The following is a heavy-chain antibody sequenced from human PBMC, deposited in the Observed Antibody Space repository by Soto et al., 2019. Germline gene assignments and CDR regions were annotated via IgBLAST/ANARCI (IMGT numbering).Heavy chain of an antibody. D-gene: IGHD4-17*01. CDR1: GFTFSSYW. Sequence: GGSLRLSCAASGFTFSSYWMSWVRQAPGKGLEWVANIKQDGSEKYYVNSVKGRFTISRDNAKNSLYLQMNSLRAEDTAVYYCAREGSGDYLLYGMDVWGQGTTVTVSS. J-gene: IGHJ6*02. CDR2: IKQDGSEK. V-gene: IGHV3-7*01. CDR3: AREGSGDYLLYGMDV.